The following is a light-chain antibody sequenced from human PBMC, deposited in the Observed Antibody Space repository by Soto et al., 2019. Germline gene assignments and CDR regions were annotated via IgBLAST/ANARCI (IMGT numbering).Light chain of an antibody. CDR1: QSISSY. Sequence: DIQMTQSPSSLSASVGDRVTITCRASQSISSYLNWYQQKPGQAPKLLIYAASSLQSGVPSRFSGSGSGTDFTITISSLQPEDFATYYCQQSYSTPLFGGGTKVEIK. CDR3: QQSYSTPL. CDR2: AAS. J-gene: IGKJ4*01. V-gene: IGKV1-39*01.